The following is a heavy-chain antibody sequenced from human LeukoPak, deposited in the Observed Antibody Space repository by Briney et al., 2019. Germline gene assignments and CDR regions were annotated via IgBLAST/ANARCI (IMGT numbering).Heavy chain of an antibody. CDR3: ARTEETKGRFDY. CDR2: INAYNGDT. Sequence: GASVKVSCKASGYTFTSYGISWVRQAPGQGLEWVGYINAYNGDTNYAQKFQGRVTMTTDTSTTTVYMHLRSLGSEDTAVFYCARTEETKGRFDYRGKGTLVTVSS. V-gene: IGHV1-18*01. D-gene: IGHD1-26*01. CDR1: GYTFTSYG. J-gene: IGHJ4*02.